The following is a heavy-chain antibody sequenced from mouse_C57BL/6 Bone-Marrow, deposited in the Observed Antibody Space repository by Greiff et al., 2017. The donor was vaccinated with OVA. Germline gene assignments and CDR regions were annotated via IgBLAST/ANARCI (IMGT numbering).Heavy chain of an antibody. CDR1: GFSLTSYG. CDR3: ALTTVVATYYAMDY. Sequence: QVQLKESGPGLVQPSQSLSITCTVSGFSLTSYGVHWVRQPPGKGLEWLGVIWSGGSPDYNDHFISRLSSSKDKSKSQVFFKMNSLQADDTAIYYCALTTVVATYYAMDYWGQGTSVTVSS. CDR2: IWSGGSP. V-gene: IGHV2-4*01. J-gene: IGHJ4*01. D-gene: IGHD1-1*01.